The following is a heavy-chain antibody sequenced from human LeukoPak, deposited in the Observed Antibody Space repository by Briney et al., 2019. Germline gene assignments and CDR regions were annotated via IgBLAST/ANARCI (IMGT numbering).Heavy chain of an antibody. V-gene: IGHV3-23*01. CDR2: IFPSSVEI. J-gene: IGHJ5*02. CDR3: AKDHYYGSGANWFDP. D-gene: IGHD3-10*01. Sequence: GGSLRLSCAASGFTFSDFPMIWVRQAPGKGLEWVSTIFPSSVEIHYADSVKGRFTISRDISKNTLYLQMNSLRPEDTAVYYCAKDHYYGSGANWFDPWGQGTLVTVSS. CDR1: GFTFSDFP.